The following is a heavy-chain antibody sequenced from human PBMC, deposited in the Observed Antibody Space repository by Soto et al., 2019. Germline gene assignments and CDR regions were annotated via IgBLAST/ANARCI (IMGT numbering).Heavy chain of an antibody. J-gene: IGHJ4*02. CDR3: ARQASSSWYPYFFDC. D-gene: IGHD6-13*01. CDR1: GYSFTSYW. CDR2: IYPGDSDT. V-gene: IGHV5-51*01. Sequence: PGESLKISCKGSGYSFTSYWIGWVRQMPGKGLEWMGIIYPGDSDTRYSPSFQGQVTISADKSISTAYLQWSSLKASDTAMYYCARQASSSWYPYFFDCGGQGTLVTVS.